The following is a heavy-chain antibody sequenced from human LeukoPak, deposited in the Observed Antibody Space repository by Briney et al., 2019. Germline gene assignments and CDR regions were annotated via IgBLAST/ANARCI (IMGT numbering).Heavy chain of an antibody. CDR1: GGSISSGDYY. CDR2: IYYSGST. V-gene: IGHV4-31*03. D-gene: IGHD4-23*01. J-gene: IGHJ3*02. CDR3: AREGGSTVVTLYAFDI. Sequence: PSETLSLTCTVSGGSISSGDYYWSWLRQHPGKGLEWIGYIYYSGSTYYNPSLKRRVTISVDTSKNQFSLKLSSVTAADTAVYYCAREGGSTVVTLYAFDIWGQGTMVTVSS.